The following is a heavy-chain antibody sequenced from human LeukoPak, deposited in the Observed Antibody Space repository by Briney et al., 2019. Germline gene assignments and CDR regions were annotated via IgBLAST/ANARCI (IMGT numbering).Heavy chain of an antibody. J-gene: IGHJ4*02. V-gene: IGHV1-24*01. CDR1: GYTLTELS. D-gene: IGHD1-26*01. CDR3: ATIVGAPNMYYFDY. Sequence: ASVKVSCKVSGYTLTELSMDWVRQAPGKGLEWMGGFDPEDGETIYAQKFQGRVTMTEDTSTDTAYMELSSLRSEDTAVYYCATIVGAPNMYYFDYWGQGTLVTVSS. CDR2: FDPEDGET.